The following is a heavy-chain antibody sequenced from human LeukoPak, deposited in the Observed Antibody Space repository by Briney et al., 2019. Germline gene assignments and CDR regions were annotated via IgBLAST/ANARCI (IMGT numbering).Heavy chain of an antibody. CDR3: ARNKERWLQFATLDY. V-gene: IGHV3-30-3*01. Sequence: GGSLRLSCAASGFTFSSYAMHWVRQAPGKGLEWVAVISYDGSNKYYADSVKGRFTISRDNSKNTLYLQMNSLRAEDTAVYYCARNKERWLQFATLDYWGQGTLVTVSS. CDR1: GFTFSSYA. J-gene: IGHJ4*02. CDR2: ISYDGSNK. D-gene: IGHD5-24*01.